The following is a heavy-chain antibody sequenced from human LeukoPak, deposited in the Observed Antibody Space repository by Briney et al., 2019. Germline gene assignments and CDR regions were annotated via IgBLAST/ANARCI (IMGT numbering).Heavy chain of an antibody. CDR2: INHSGST. Sequence: PSETLTLTCAVYGGSFSGYYWSWIRQPPGKGLEWIGEINHSGSTNYNPSLKSRVTISVDTSKNQFSLKLSSVTAADTAVYYCARGDHYCRGGSCYHGVPDYWGQGTLVTVSS. CDR1: GGSFSGYY. V-gene: IGHV4-34*01. D-gene: IGHD2-15*01. J-gene: IGHJ4*02. CDR3: ARGDHYCRGGSCYHGVPDY.